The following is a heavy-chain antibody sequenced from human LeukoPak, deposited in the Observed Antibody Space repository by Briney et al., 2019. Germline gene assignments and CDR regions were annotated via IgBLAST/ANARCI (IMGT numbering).Heavy chain of an antibody. CDR2: IHYSRGT. Sequence: SETLSLTCTVSGGSISSYYWSWIRQPPGKGLEWIGYIHYSRGTDYNPSLRSRVTISLDTSNNQFSLKLSSVTAADTAVYYCVRSGGYQGGYWGQGTLVTVSS. V-gene: IGHV4-59*06. D-gene: IGHD3-10*01. CDR1: GGSISSYY. CDR3: VRSGGYQGGY. J-gene: IGHJ4*02.